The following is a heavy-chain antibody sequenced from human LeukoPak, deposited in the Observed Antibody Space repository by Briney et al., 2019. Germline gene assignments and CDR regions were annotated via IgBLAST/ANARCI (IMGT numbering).Heavy chain of an antibody. D-gene: IGHD6-13*01. V-gene: IGHV3-74*01. Sequence: GGSLRLSCAASGFTLSSYWMHWVRQAPGKGLVWVSRINTDGSSTSYADSVKGRFTISRDNAKNTLYLQMNSLRAEDTAVYYCANLAAASDYWGQGTLVTVSS. CDR2: INTDGSST. CDR3: ANLAAASDY. J-gene: IGHJ4*02. CDR1: GFTLSSYW.